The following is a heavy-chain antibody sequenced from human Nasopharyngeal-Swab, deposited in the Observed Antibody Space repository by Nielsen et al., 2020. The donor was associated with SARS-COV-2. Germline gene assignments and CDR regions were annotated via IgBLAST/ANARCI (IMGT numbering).Heavy chain of an antibody. V-gene: IGHV3-53*01. CDR3: ARTYYYGSGSYYSPPYYYYGMDV. Sequence: GESLKISCAASGFTVSSNYMSWVRQAPGKGLEWVSVIYSGGSTYYADSVKGRFTISRDNSKNTLYLQMNSLGAEDTAVYYCARTYYYGSGSYYSPPYYYYGMDVWGQGTTVTVSS. CDR2: IYSGGST. CDR1: GFTVSSNY. J-gene: IGHJ6*02. D-gene: IGHD3-10*01.